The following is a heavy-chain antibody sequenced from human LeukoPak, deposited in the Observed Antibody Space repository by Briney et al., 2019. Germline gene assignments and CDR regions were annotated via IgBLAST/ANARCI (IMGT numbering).Heavy chain of an antibody. CDR3: ARTYCRGGSCHFDY. J-gene: IGHJ4*02. Sequence: SETLSPTCTVSGGSISSFYWSWIRQPPGKGLEWIGYTYYTGSTNYNPSLKSRVTISVDTSKNQISLKLSSVTAADTAVYYCARTYCRGGSCHFDYWGQGTLVTVSS. D-gene: IGHD2-15*01. CDR2: TYYTGST. CDR1: GGSISSFY. V-gene: IGHV4-59*08.